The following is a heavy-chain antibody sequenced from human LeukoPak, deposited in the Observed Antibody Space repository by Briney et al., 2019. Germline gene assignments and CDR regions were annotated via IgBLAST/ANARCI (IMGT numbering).Heavy chain of an antibody. D-gene: IGHD6-19*01. J-gene: IGHJ3*02. CDR2: ISYDGSNK. Sequence: HAGGSLRLSCAASGFAFSSYAMHWVRQAPGKGLEWVAVISYDGSNKYYADSVKGRFTISRDNSKNTLYLQMNSLRAEDTAVYYCAKDLGSRWLVLHHDAFDIWGQGTMVTVSS. V-gene: IGHV3-30*04. CDR1: GFAFSSYA. CDR3: AKDLGSRWLVLHHDAFDI.